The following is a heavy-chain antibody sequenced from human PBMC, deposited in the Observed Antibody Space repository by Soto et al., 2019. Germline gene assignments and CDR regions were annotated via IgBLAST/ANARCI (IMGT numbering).Heavy chain of an antibody. CDR1: GGTFSSYT. CDR3: ARDRLRYNWNDFPYYYYGMDV. D-gene: IGHD1-1*01. CDR2: IIPILGIA. Sequence: SVKVSCKASGGTFSSYTISWVRQAPGQGLEWMGRIIPILGIANYAQKFQGRVTITADKSTSTAYMELSSLRTEDTAVHYCARDRLRYNWNDFPYYYYGMDVWGQGTTVTVSS. V-gene: IGHV1-69*04. J-gene: IGHJ6*02.